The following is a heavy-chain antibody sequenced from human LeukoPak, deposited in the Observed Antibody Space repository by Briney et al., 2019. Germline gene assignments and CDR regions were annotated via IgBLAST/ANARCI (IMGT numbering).Heavy chain of an antibody. D-gene: IGHD3-10*01. Sequence: PSETLSLTCAVYGGSFSGYYWSWIRQPPGKGLEWIGEINHSGSTNYNPSLKSRVTISVDTSKNQFSLKLSSVTAADTAVYYCARDPPVLLWFGELDVWGQGTTVTVSS. CDR2: INHSGST. CDR3: ARDPPVLLWFGELDV. V-gene: IGHV4-34*01. CDR1: GGSFSGYY. J-gene: IGHJ6*02.